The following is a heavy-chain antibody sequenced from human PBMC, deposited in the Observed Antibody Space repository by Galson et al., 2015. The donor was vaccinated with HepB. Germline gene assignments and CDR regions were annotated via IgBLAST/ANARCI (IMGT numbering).Heavy chain of an antibody. J-gene: IGHJ4*02. Sequence: SLRLSCAASGFTFSSYGMHWVRQAPGKGLEWVAVIWYDGSNKYYADSVKGRFTISRDNSKNTLYLQMNSLRAEDTAVYYCARDGVIAVAGPPAFDYWGQGTLVTVSS. CDR2: IWYDGSNK. CDR3: ARDGVIAVAGPPAFDY. D-gene: IGHD6-19*01. CDR1: GFTFSSYG. V-gene: IGHV3-33*08.